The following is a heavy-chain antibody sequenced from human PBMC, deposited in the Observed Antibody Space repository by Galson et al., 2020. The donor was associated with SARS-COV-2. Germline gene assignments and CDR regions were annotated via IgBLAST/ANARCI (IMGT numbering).Heavy chain of an antibody. CDR3: AREAIDSTGYYGDWYFDL. D-gene: IGHD3-22*01. J-gene: IGHJ2*01. V-gene: IGHV4-39*07. Sequence: SETLSLTCTVSDSPISSTSYYCGWIRQPPGKGLEWIGSIYYSGSTYYNPSLKSRVTISVDTSKNQFSLKLSSVTAAYTAVYYCAREAIDSTGYYGDWYFDLWGRGTLVTVSS. CDR2: IYYSGST. CDR1: DSPISSTSYY.